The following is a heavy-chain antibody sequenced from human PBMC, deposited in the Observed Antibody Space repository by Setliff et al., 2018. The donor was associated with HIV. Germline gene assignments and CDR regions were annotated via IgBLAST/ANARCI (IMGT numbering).Heavy chain of an antibody. CDR3: AKQMKSMGPYDGFDI. D-gene: IGHD3-10*01. Sequence: GGSLRLSCAASGFTFRSYAMSWVRQAPGKGLEWVSVMSGSGVSTHYVDSVKGRFTISRDNSKNTLYLQMNTSRAEDTAIYHCAKQMKSMGPYDGFDIWGQGTMVTVSS. CDR1: GFTFRSYA. V-gene: IGHV3-23*01. CDR2: MSGSGVST. J-gene: IGHJ3*02.